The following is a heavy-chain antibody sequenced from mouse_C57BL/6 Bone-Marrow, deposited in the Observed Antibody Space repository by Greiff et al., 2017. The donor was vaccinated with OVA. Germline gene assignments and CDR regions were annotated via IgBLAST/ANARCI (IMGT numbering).Heavy chain of an antibody. CDR1: GYTFTSYG. Sequence: VQLQQSGAELARPGASVKLSCKASGYTFTSYGISWVKQRTGQGLEWIGEIYPRSGNTYYNEKFKGKATLTADKSSSTAYMELRSLTSEDSAVYFCARRTWYAMDYWGQGTSVTVSS. CDR2: IYPRSGNT. J-gene: IGHJ4*01. CDR3: ARRTWYAMDY. V-gene: IGHV1-81*01.